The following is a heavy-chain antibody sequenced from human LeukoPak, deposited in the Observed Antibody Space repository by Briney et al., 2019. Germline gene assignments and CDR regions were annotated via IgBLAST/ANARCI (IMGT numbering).Heavy chain of an antibody. J-gene: IGHJ4*02. CDR1: GDSISSGNYY. Sequence: SETLSLTCTVSGDSISSGNYYWGWVRQPPGKGLEWIGSIYYTGSTYQNPSHKSRVTISVDTSKNQFSLKLSSMTAADTAVYYCARRPGGGWSDFDYWGQGTLVTVSS. CDR3: ARRPGGGWSDFDY. D-gene: IGHD3-16*01. CDR2: IYYTGST. V-gene: IGHV4-39*07.